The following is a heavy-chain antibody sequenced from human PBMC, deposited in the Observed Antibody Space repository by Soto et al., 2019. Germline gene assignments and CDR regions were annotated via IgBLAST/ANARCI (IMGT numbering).Heavy chain of an antibody. V-gene: IGHV3-7*03. CDR3: ARYFRGSGRYFFDY. D-gene: IGHD6-19*01. J-gene: IGHJ4*02. CDR2: INQDGGGT. Sequence: PXGSLKLSCVASGVTLSSSFMGWVRQAPGKGLEWVANINQDGGGTYYVDSVQGRFTISRDNAKDSLSLQLNSLRGEDTAVYYCARYFRGSGRYFFDYWGQGTLVTVSS. CDR1: GVTLSSSF.